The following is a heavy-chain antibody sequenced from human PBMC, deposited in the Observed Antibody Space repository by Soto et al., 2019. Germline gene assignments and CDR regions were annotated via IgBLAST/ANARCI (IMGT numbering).Heavy chain of an antibody. D-gene: IGHD4-17*01. J-gene: IGHJ4*02. V-gene: IGHV3-23*01. CDR2: ISGSGGST. Sequence: GGSLRLSCAASGFTFSSYAMSWVRQAPGKGLEWVSAISGSGGSTYYADSVKGRFTISRDNSKNTLYLQMNSLRAEDTAVYYCAKDLQKLTTVRVDYWGQGTLVTVSS. CDR3: AKDLQKLTTVRVDY. CDR1: GFTFSSYA.